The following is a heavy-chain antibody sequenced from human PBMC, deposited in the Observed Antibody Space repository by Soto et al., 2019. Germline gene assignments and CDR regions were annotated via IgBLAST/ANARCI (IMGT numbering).Heavy chain of an antibody. D-gene: IGHD6-13*01. CDR2: IYYSGNT. CDR1: GGSVSRSSYY. Sequence: QLQLQESDPGLVKTSETLSLTCSVSGGSVSRSSYYWAWLRQPPGQELQWIGSIYYSGNTYYNPSLNSRVTMSGETSKNQFSLKLTSVTAADTALYFCARSWGQQMGYFDLWGQGTLAIVSS. V-gene: IGHV4-39*01. J-gene: IGHJ4*02. CDR3: ARSWGQQMGYFDL.